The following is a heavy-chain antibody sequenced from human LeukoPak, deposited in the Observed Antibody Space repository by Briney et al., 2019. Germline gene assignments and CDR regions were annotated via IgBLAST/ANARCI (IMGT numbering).Heavy chain of an antibody. D-gene: IGHD3-22*01. V-gene: IGHV3-73*01. Sequence: GGALKLSRGGFGFTFRGFAMHWVRPASGEGPEWVGRIRSKANSYATAYAASVKGRFTISRDDSKNTAYLQMNSLKTEDTAVYYCTRRGSSGYLDYWGQGTLVTVSS. J-gene: IGHJ4*02. CDR2: IRSKANSYAT. CDR3: TRRGSSGYLDY. CDR1: GFTFRGFA.